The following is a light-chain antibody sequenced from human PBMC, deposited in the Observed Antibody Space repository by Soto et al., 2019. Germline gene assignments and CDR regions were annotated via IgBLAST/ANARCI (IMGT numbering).Light chain of an antibody. CDR2: EVS. J-gene: IGLJ1*01. Sequence: QSALTQPPSASGSPGQSVTISCTGTSSDVGGYNSVSWYQHHPGKAPKLMSYEVSKRPSGVPDRFSGSKSANTASLTVSGLLAEDEADYYCSSYAGSNNYVFGTGTKLTVL. CDR1: SSDVGGYNS. V-gene: IGLV2-8*01. CDR3: SSYAGSNNYV.